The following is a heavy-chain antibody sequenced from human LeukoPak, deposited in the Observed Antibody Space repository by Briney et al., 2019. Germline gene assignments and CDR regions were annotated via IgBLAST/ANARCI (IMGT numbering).Heavy chain of an antibody. CDR2: ISDSGGTT. CDR1: GFTFSSYA. J-gene: IGHJ4*02. Sequence: GGSLRLSCAASGFTFSSYAMSWVRQPPGKGLEWVSSISDSGGTTYYADSVKGRFTISRDNAKNSLYLQMNSLRAEDTAVYYCARDAPKSYCGGDCYGYWGQGTLVTVSS. CDR3: ARDAPKSYCGGDCYGY. V-gene: IGHV3-23*01. D-gene: IGHD2-21*01.